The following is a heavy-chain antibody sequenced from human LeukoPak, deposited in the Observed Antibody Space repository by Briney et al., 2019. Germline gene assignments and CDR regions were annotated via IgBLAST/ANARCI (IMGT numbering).Heavy chain of an antibody. CDR3: ARDSTNSNWFDP. Sequence: GGSLRLSCAASGFTFSDYHMSWIRQAPGKGLEWVSYISGIGITISYADSVKGRFTISRDNANNSLFLQMNSLRAEDTAVYYCARDSTNSNWFDPWGQGTLVTVSS. V-gene: IGHV3-11*01. D-gene: IGHD2-8*01. CDR1: GFTFSDYH. J-gene: IGHJ5*02. CDR2: ISGIGITI.